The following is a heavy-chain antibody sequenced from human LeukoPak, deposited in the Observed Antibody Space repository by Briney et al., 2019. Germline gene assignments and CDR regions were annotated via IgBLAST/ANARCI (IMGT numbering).Heavy chain of an antibody. D-gene: IGHD2-2*01. Sequence: ASVKVSCKASGYTFTSYDINWVRQATGQGLEWMGWMNPNSGNTGYAQKFQGRVTMTTDTSTSTAYMELRSLRSDDTAVYYCARVYCSSTSCYRFHYWGQGTLVTVSS. CDR2: MNPNSGNT. CDR1: GYTFTSYD. J-gene: IGHJ4*02. CDR3: ARVYCSSTSCYRFHY. V-gene: IGHV1-8*01.